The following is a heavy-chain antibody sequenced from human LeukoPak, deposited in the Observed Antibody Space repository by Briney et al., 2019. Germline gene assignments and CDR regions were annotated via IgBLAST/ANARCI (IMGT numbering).Heavy chain of an antibody. CDR3: AKHYYGSGSYVDAFDI. J-gene: IGHJ3*02. V-gene: IGHV3-23*01. CDR1: GFTFSSYA. CDR2: ISGSGGST. Sequence: PGGSLRLSCAASGFTFSSYAMSWVRQAPGKGLEWVSAISGSGGSTYYADSVKGRFIISRDNSKNTLYLQMNSLRAEDTAVYYCAKHYYGSGSYVDAFDIWGQGTMVTVSS. D-gene: IGHD3-10*01.